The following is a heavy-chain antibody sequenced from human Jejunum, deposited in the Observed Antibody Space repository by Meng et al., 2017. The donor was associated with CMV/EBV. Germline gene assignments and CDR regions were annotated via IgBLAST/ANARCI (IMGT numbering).Heavy chain of an antibody. V-gene: IGHV3-23*01. Sequence: EDQLLESGGGLLQPGGFLRLSCAASGFAFSSYAMSWVRQAPGKGLEWVSPISGSGSSTYYADSVKGRFTISRDNSENTLYLQMNSLRAEDTAVYYCAKGGLGSPGLDSWGQGTLVTVSS. CDR3: AKGGLGSPGLDS. J-gene: IGHJ4*02. D-gene: IGHD3-10*01. CDR2: ISGSGSST. CDR1: GFAFSSYA.